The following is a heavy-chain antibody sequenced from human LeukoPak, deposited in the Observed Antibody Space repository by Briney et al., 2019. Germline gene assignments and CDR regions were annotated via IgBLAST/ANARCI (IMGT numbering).Heavy chain of an antibody. CDR3: ATGSCSSTSCWDWFDP. CDR2: FDPEDGET. Sequence: ASVKVSCKVSGYTLTELSMHWVRQAPGKRLEWMGGFDPEDGETIYAQKFQGRVTMTEDTSTDAAYMELSSLRSEDTAVYYCATGSCSSTSCWDWFDPWGQGTLVTVSS. V-gene: IGHV1-24*01. J-gene: IGHJ5*02. CDR1: GYTLTELS. D-gene: IGHD2-2*01.